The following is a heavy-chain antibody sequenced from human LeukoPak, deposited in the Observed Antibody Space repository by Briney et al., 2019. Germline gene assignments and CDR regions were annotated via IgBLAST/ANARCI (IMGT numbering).Heavy chain of an antibody. V-gene: IGHV4-4*09. CDR2: IYTSGST. CDR3: ARLIAARPGWFDP. CDR1: GGSISSYY. Sequence: SETLSLTCTVSGGSISSYYWSWIRQPPGKGLEWIGYIYTSGSTNYNPSLKSRVTISVDTSKNQFSLKLNALTSAYTAVYSCARLIAARPGWFDPWGQGTLVTVSS. J-gene: IGHJ5*02. D-gene: IGHD6-6*01.